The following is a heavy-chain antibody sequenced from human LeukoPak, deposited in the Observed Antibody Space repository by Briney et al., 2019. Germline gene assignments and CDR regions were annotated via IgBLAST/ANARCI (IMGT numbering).Heavy chain of an antibody. CDR3: AKDYGILTGYLSGETYFDY. Sequence: PGGSLRLSCAASGFTFSSYEMNWVRQAPGKGLEWVAFIRYDGSNKYYADSVKGRFTISRDNSKNTLYLQMNSLRAEDTAVYYCAKDYGILTGYLSGETYFDYWGQGTLVTVSS. D-gene: IGHD3-9*01. CDR2: IRYDGSNK. V-gene: IGHV3-30*02. CDR1: GFTFSSYE. J-gene: IGHJ4*02.